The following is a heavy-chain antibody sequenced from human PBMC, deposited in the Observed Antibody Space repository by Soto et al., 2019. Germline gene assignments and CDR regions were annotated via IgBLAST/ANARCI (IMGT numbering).Heavy chain of an antibody. CDR2: IYWDDDK. CDR1: GFSLSTSGVG. J-gene: IGHJ5*02. CDR3: AHWPFPNWNYNNWFDP. Sequence: ESGPALVNPTQTLTLTCTFSGFSLSTSGVGVGWIRQPPGKALEWLALIYWDDDKRYSPSLKSRLTITKDTSKNQVVLTMTNMDPVDTATYYXAHWPFPNWNYNNWFDPWGQGTLVTVSS. D-gene: IGHD1-7*01. V-gene: IGHV2-5*02.